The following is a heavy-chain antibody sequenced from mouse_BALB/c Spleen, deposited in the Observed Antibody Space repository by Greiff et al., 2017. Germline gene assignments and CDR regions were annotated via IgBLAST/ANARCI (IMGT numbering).Heavy chain of an antibody. V-gene: IGHV5-4*02. CDR2: ISDGGSYT. J-gene: IGHJ4*01. Sequence: EVQRVESGGGLVKPGGSLKLSCAASGFTFSDYYMYWVRQTPEKRLEWVATISDGGSYTYYPDSVKGRFTISRDNAKNNLYLQMSSLKSEDTAMYYCARRYGNYGGNAMDYWGQGTSVTVSS. CDR1: GFTFSDYY. D-gene: IGHD2-1*01. CDR3: ARRYGNYGGNAMDY.